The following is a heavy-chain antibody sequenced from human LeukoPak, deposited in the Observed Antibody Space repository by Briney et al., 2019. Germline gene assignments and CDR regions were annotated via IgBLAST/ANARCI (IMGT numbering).Heavy chain of an antibody. Sequence: GGSLRLSCAASGFTFSGYAMHWVRQAPGKGLEWVAYISYDGNNKYYADSVKGRFAISRDNSKNTLYLQMNSLRSEDTAVYYCARDRPDDFWSGYYTPTLYYYYGMDVWGQGTTVTVSS. CDR2: ISYDGNNK. CDR1: GFTFSGYA. CDR3: ARDRPDDFWSGYYTPTLYYYYGMDV. J-gene: IGHJ6*02. V-gene: IGHV3-30*09. D-gene: IGHD3-3*01.